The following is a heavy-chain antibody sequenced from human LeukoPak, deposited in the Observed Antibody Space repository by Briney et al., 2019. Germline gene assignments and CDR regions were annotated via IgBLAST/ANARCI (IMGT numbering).Heavy chain of an antibody. Sequence: GGSLRLFCAASGFTFSDYHMSWIRQAPGKGLEWVSYISSSSSSTNYADSVKGRFTISRDNAKNSLYLQMNSLRAEDTAVYYCARPDRDYGDYGYFDLWARGTLVTVSS. CDR2: ISSSSSST. CDR3: ARPDRDYGDYGYFDL. D-gene: IGHD4-17*01. CDR1: GFTFSDYH. V-gene: IGHV3-11*03. J-gene: IGHJ2*01.